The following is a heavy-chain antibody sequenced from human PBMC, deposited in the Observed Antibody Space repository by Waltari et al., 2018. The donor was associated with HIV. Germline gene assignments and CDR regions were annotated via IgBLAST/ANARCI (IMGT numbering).Heavy chain of an antibody. D-gene: IGHD3-10*01. J-gene: IGHJ5*02. CDR3: ARDDLWFGLFDP. CDR1: GGSISSYY. V-gene: IGHV4-59*01. CDR2: IYYSGST. Sequence: QVQLQESGPGLVQPSETLSLTCTVSGGSISSYYWSWIRQPPGKGLEWIGYIYYSGSTNYNPSLKSRVTISVDTSKNQFSLKLSSVTAADTAVYYCARDDLWFGLFDPWGQGTLVTVSS.